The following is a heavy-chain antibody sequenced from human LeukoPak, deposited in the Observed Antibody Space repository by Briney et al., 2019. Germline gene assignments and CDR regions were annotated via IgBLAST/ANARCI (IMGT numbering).Heavy chain of an antibody. CDR1: GGSISSGGYY. V-gene: IGHV4-31*03. CDR3: ARDWSDYYHGMHV. CDR2: IYYSGST. Sequence: SQTLSLTCTVSGGSISSGGYYWSWIRQHPGKVLEWIGYIYYSGSTYYNPSLKSRVTRSGYTSTNQFSLKLSSVTAADTAVYHCARDWSDYYHGMHVWGQGTTVTVSS. J-gene: IGHJ6*02.